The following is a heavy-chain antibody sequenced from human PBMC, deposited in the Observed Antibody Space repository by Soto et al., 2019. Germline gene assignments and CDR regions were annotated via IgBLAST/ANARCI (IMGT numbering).Heavy chain of an antibody. CDR1: GFTFSSYG. J-gene: IGHJ4*02. Sequence: GGSLRLSCAASGFTFSSYGMHWVRQAPGKGLEGVAVIWYDGSNKYYADSVKGGFTISRDNSKNTLYLQMNSLRAEDTAGYYGATTGGCSGGSCFSRPILVNDYWGQGTLVTVSS. CDR3: ATTGGCSGGSCFSRPILVNDY. CDR2: IWYDGSNK. D-gene: IGHD2-15*01. V-gene: IGHV3-33*01.